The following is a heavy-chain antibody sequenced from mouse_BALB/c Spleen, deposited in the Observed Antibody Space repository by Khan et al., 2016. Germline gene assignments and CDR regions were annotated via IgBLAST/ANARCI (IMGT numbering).Heavy chain of an antibody. D-gene: IGHD2-1*01. J-gene: IGHJ1*01. CDR3: ARNGKWYFDV. CDR2: IWSGGNT. CDR1: GFSLSRYS. Sequence: QVQLKESGPGLVAPSQSLSITCTVSGFSLSRYSVNWVRQPPGKGLEWLGMIWSGGNTDYNSALKSRLNITKDNSKSQVFLKMNSLQADDTAMYYSARNGKWYFDVWGAGTSVTVSS. V-gene: IGHV2-6-4*01.